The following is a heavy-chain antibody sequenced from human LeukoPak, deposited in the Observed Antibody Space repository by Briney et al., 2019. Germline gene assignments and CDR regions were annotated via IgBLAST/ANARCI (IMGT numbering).Heavy chain of an antibody. CDR3: ASTVGGYSYT. CDR1: GGSISSGGYY. Sequence: SETLSLTCTVSGGSISSGGYYWSWIRQHPGKGLEWIGYIYYSGSTYYNPSLKGRVTISVDTSKNQFSLKLSSVTAADTAVYYCASTVGGYSYTWGQGTLVTVSS. V-gene: IGHV4-31*03. J-gene: IGHJ4*02. CDR2: IYYSGST. D-gene: IGHD5-18*01.